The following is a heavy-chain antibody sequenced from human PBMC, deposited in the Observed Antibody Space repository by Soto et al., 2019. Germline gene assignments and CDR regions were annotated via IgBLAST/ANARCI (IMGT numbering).Heavy chain of an antibody. CDR3: ARDRVRTPEAVDSFDL. D-gene: IGHD3-10*01. CDR1: GYVFSNYF. V-gene: IGHV1-2*02. J-gene: IGHJ3*01. CDR2: INPQSGGS. Sequence: ASVKVSCKASGYVFSNYFMHWVRQAPGQGLEWMGYINPQSGGSKYEDNFQDRVTMTRDTPKTTVYMELRGLTSDDTAVYYCARDRVRTPEAVDSFDLWGPGILVTVS.